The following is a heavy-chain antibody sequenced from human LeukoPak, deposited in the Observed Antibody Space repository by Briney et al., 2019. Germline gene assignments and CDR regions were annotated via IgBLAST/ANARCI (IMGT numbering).Heavy chain of an antibody. J-gene: IGHJ6*03. Sequence: SETLSLTCTVSGGSISSYYWSWIRQPPGKGLEWIGYIYYSGSTNYNPSLKSRVTISVDTSKNQFSLKLSSVTAADTAVYYCARMEGYYYYMDVWGKGTTVTVSS. D-gene: IGHD3-3*01. CDR2: IYYSGST. CDR1: GGSISSYY. CDR3: ARMEGYYYYMDV. V-gene: IGHV4-59*01.